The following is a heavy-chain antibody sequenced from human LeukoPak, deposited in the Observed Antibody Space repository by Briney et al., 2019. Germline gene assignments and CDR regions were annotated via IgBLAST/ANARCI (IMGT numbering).Heavy chain of an antibody. V-gene: IGHV3-7*01. CDR1: GFTFSGYW. D-gene: IGHD3-10*01. J-gene: IGHJ4*02. CDR2: INQDGSEK. Sequence: PGGSLRLSCAASGFTFSGYWMSWVRQAPGKGLEWVANINQDGSEKYYVDSVKGRFTISRDNAKNSLYLQMNSLRAEDTAVCYCARDRYYGSGSYNDYWGQGTLVTVSS. CDR3: ARDRYYGSGSYNDY.